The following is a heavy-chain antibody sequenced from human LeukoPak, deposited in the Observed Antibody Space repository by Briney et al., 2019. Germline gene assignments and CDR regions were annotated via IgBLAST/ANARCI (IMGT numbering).Heavy chain of an antibody. Sequence: SETLSLTCTVSGGSISSSSYYWGWIRQPPGKGLEWIGSIYYSGSTYYNPSLKSRVTISVDTSKNQFSLKLSSVTAADTAVYYCARDRIAVAGGNYFDYWGQGTLVTVSS. D-gene: IGHD6-19*01. V-gene: IGHV4-39*02. J-gene: IGHJ4*02. CDR2: IYYSGST. CDR3: ARDRIAVAGGNYFDY. CDR1: GGSISSSSYY.